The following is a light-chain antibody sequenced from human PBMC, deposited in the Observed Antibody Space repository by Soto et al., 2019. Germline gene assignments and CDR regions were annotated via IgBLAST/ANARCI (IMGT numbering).Light chain of an antibody. CDR1: QSVSSSH. CDR2: GAS. J-gene: IGKJ1*01. CDR3: QQYGSSPPT. V-gene: IGKV3-20*01. Sequence: EIVLTQSPGTLSLSPGERATLSCRASQSVSSSHLAWYQQKPGQAPRLLISGASSSATGIPDRFTGSGSGTDFTLTISRLEPEDFAVYYCQQYGSSPPTFGQGTKVEIK.